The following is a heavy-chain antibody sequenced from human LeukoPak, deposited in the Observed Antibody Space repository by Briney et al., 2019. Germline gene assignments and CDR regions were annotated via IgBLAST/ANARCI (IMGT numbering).Heavy chain of an antibody. D-gene: IGHD6-19*01. CDR3: ARVATPDVSSPLDF. CDR1: GGSITGFF. J-gene: IGHJ4*02. Sequence: KPSETLSLTCAVSGGSITGFFWTWIRQPAGEGLQYIGPIFSSGGANYDPSLQSRVAMSVDTSQNLFSLKLTSVTAADTAVYFCARVATPDVSSPLDFWGQGILVTVSS. V-gene: IGHV4-4*07. CDR2: IFSSGGA.